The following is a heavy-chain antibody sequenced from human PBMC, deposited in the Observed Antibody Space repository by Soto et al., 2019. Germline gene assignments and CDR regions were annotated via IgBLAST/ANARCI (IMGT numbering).Heavy chain of an antibody. Sequence: QITLKESGPTLVKPTQTLTLTCTFSGLSLSTTGVGVGWIRQPPGKALEWLALIYWDDDKRYSPSLKSRLTITQDTSKNQVVLTMAHIGPVDTATYYCVQSRCGGDCLQSYSSHSYYGLDVWGQGTTVTVSS. CDR1: GLSLSTTGVG. D-gene: IGHD2-21*02. J-gene: IGHJ6*02. CDR2: IYWDDDK. V-gene: IGHV2-5*02. CDR3: VQSRCGGDCLQSYSSHSYYGLDV.